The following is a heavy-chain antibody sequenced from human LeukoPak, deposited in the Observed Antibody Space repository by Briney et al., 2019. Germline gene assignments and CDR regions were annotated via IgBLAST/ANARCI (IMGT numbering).Heavy chain of an antibody. CDR2: IYYSGST. CDR1: GFTFSSYS. J-gene: IGHJ6*02. CDR3: ARVKRQYYYDSSGPMDV. D-gene: IGHD3-22*01. Sequence: GSLRLSCAASGFTFSSYSMNWVRQAPGKGLEWIGSIYYSGSTYYNPSLKSRVTISVDTSKNQFSLKLSSVTAADTAVYYCARVKRQYYYDSSGPMDVWGQGTTVTVSS. V-gene: IGHV4-38-2*01.